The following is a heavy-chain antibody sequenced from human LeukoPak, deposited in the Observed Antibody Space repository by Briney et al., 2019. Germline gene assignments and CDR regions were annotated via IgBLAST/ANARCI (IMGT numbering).Heavy chain of an antibody. D-gene: IGHD5-24*01. V-gene: IGHV3-23*01. Sequence: GGSLRLSCAASGFTFSNYAMRCVRQAPGKGREWVSAISGSASSTYHADSVRGRFTISRDNSKITLSLQMTTLRADDTAVYYCAMKAVPRPRLHDAFDFWGQGTVVSVSS. CDR2: ISGSASST. CDR3: AMKAVPRPRLHDAFDF. CDR1: GFTFSNYA. J-gene: IGHJ3*01.